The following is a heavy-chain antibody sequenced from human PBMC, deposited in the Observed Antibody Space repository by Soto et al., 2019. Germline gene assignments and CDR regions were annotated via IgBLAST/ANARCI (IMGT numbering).Heavy chain of an antibody. Sequence: EVQLLESGGGLIQPGGSLRLSCAASGFTFSSYAMSWVRQAPGTGLEWVSVIGGSGGDTSFADSVKGRFSISSDNSTKMLYLHMNSLRAEDTATYYCTKVMVAAAYVETSPFDLWGQGTMGTVSS. CDR2: IGGSGGDT. J-gene: IGHJ4*02. CDR3: TKVMVAAAYVETSPFDL. D-gene: IGHD2-15*01. CDR1: GFTFSSYA. V-gene: IGHV3-23*01.